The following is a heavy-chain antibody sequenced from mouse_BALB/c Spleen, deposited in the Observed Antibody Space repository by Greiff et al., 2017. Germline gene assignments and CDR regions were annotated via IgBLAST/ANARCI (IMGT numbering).Heavy chain of an antibody. V-gene: IGHV5-12-1*01. J-gene: IGHJ2*01. CDR2: ISSGGGST. D-gene: IGHD2-1*01. CDR3: ARHEGNYYFDY. Sequence: EVQLVESGGGLVKPGGSLKLSCAASGFAFSSYDMSWVRQTPEKRLEWVAYISSGGGSTYYPDTVKGRFTISRDNAKNTLYLQMSSLKSEDTAMYYCARHEGNYYFDYWGQGTTLTVSS. CDR1: GFAFSSYD.